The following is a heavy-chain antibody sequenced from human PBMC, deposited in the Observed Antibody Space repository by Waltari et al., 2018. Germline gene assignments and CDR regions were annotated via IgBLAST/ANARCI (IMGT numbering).Heavy chain of an antibody. Sequence: EVQLLESGGGLVQPGGSLRLSCAASGFTFSSYAMSWVRPAQGKGLEWVSAISGSGGSTDYADSVKGRFTISRDNSKNTLYLQMNSLRAEDTAVYYCASPRFLEWLMAMDVWGQGTTVTVSS. V-gene: IGHV3-23*01. CDR3: ASPRFLEWLMAMDV. J-gene: IGHJ6*02. CDR2: ISGSGGST. CDR1: GFTFSSYA. D-gene: IGHD3-3*01.